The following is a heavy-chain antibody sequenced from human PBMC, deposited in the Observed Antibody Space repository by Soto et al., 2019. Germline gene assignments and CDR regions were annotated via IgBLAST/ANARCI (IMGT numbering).Heavy chain of an antibody. J-gene: IGHJ6*02. CDR3: ARGYCGGTSCLEFPQPNGMDV. Sequence: SVKVSCKASGGTFSSYAISWVRQAPGQGLEWMGGIIPIFGTANYAQKFQGRVTITADESTSTAYMELSSLRSEDTAVYYCARGYCGGTSCLEFPQPNGMDVWGPGTTVTVSS. CDR1: GGTFSSYA. V-gene: IGHV1-69*13. CDR2: IIPIFGTA. D-gene: IGHD2-21*01.